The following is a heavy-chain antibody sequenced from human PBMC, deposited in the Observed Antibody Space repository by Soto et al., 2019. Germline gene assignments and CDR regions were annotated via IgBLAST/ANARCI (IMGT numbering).Heavy chain of an antibody. CDR2: ISPYNANT. V-gene: IGHV1-18*01. CDR3: VVRGSDTSKGLLG. J-gene: IGHJ4*02. Sequence: QVPLVQSGGEVREPGASVKVSCKASGYSFLYYAISWVRQAPGQGPEWLGWISPYNANTKYGERVQGRVTITTDTATSTAYLELRSLTSDDTAVYYCVVRGSDTSKGLLGWGQGTLVTVSS. CDR1: GYSFLYYA. D-gene: IGHD2-21*01.